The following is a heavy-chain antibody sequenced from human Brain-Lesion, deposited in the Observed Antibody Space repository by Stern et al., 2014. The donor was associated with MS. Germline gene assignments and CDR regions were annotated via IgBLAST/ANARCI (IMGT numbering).Heavy chain of an antibody. CDR1: GYIFTGYY. J-gene: IGHJ6*02. CDR3: ARDQRGITIFGVVTDYYYLGMDV. CDR2: INPNTGGT. Sequence: VQLLESGAEVKKPGASVNVSCKTSGYIFTGYYIHWVRQAPGQGLEWMAWINPNTGGTKYAQKFQGRVTMSRDTSISTAYVELSSLTSDDTAVYYCARDQRGITIFGVVTDYYYLGMDVWGQGTTVTVSS. D-gene: IGHD3-3*01. V-gene: IGHV1-2*02.